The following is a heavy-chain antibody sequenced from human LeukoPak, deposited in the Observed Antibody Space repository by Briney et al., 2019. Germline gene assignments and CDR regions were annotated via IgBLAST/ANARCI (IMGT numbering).Heavy chain of an antibody. CDR2: IRYDGSNK. D-gene: IGHD3-3*01. CDR1: GFTFSSYG. J-gene: IGHJ4*02. CDR3: AKERRGEKYDFWSGYCTALGY. V-gene: IGHV3-30*02. Sequence: GGSLRLSCAASGFTFSSYGMHWVRQAPGKGLEWVAFIRYDGSNKYYADSVKGRFTISRDNSKNTLYLQMNSLRAEDTAVYYCAKERRGEKYDFWSGYCTALGYWGQGTLVTVSS.